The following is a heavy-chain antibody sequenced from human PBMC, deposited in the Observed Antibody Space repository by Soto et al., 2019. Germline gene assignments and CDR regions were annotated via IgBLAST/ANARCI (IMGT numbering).Heavy chain of an antibody. J-gene: IGHJ4*02. Sequence: QVQLVQSGAEVKKPGSSVKVSCKASGGGSFSSFSITWVRQAPRQGLEWMGGTIPNFGTADYAQKFQDRVTLSADEKTRTAYMELRSLTSEDTAVYYCARGLGHSDSSGYYMYFDVWGQGTPVTVS. CDR2: TIPNFGTA. D-gene: IGHD3-22*01. CDR1: GGGSFSSFS. V-gene: IGHV1-69*01. CDR3: ARGLGHSDSSGYYMYFDV.